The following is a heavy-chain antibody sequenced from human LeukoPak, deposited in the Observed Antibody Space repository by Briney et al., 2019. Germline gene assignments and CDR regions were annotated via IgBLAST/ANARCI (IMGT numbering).Heavy chain of an antibody. D-gene: IGHD5-12*01. CDR1: GFTFSSYA. Sequence: GGSLRLSCAASGFTFSSYAMTWVRQAPGKGLEWVSVISGSGGSTYYADSVKGRFTISRDNSKNTLYLQMNSLRAEDTAVYYCARGPSGYHNTGGQGTLVTVSS. CDR3: ARGPSGYHNT. CDR2: ISGSGGST. V-gene: IGHV3-23*01. J-gene: IGHJ4*02.